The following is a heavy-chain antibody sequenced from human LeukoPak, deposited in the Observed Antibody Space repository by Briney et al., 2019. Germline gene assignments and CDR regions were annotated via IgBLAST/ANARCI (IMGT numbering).Heavy chain of an antibody. V-gene: IGHV3-11*01. CDR2: ISSSGSTI. Sequence: GGSLRLSCAASGSTFSDYYMSWIRQAPGKGLEWVSYISSSGSTIYYADSVKGRFTISRDNAKNSLYLQMNSLRAEDTAVYYCARDGSLMTTVTNNFDYWGQGTLVTVSS. CDR3: ARDGSLMTTVTNNFDY. J-gene: IGHJ4*02. D-gene: IGHD4-17*01. CDR1: GSTFSDYY.